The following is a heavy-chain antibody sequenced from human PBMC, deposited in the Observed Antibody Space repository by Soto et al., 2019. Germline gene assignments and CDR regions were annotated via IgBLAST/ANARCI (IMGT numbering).Heavy chain of an antibody. J-gene: IGHJ6*02. V-gene: IGHV1-18*04. D-gene: IGHD6-6*01. CDR1: GYTFTSYG. Sequence: ASVKVSCKASGYTFTSYGISWVRQAPGQGLEWMGWISAYNGNTNYAQKLQGRVTMTTDTSTSTAYMELRSLRSDDTAVYYCARDLWQLGRYYYYYGMDVWGQGTTVTVSS. CDR2: ISAYNGNT. CDR3: ARDLWQLGRYYYYYGMDV.